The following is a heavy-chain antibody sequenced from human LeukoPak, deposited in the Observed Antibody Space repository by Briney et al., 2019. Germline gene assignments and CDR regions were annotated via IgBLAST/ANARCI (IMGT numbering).Heavy chain of an antibody. J-gene: IGHJ4*02. CDR2: IYSGGST. CDR1: GFTVSSNY. CDR3: ARDLSGGQDY. V-gene: IGHV3-53*04. D-gene: IGHD4-23*01. Sequence: GVSLRLSCAASGFTVSSNYMSWVRQAPGKGLEWVSVIYSGGSTYYADSVKGRFTISRHNSKNTLYLQMNSLRAEDTAVYYCARDLSGGQDYWGQGTLVTVSS.